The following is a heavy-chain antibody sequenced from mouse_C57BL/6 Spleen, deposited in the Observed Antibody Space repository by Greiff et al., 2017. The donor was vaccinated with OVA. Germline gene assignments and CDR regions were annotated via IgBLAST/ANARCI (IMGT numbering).Heavy chain of an antibody. Sequence: VQLQQSGPELVKPGASVKISCKASGYAFSSSWMNWVKQRPGKGLEWIGRIYPGDGDTNYNGKFKGKATLTADKSSSTAYMQLSSLTSEDSAVYFCAGGSSYEAYWGQGTLVTVSA. V-gene: IGHV1-82*01. J-gene: IGHJ3*01. CDR3: AGGSSYEAY. D-gene: IGHD1-1*01. CDR2: IYPGDGDT. CDR1: GYAFSSSW.